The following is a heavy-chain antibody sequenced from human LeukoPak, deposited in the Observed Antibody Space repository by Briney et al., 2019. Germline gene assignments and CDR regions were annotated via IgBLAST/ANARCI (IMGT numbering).Heavy chain of an antibody. V-gene: IGHV1-2*02. D-gene: IGHD1-7*01. CDR2: INPNSGGT. CDR1: GYTFTGYY. Sequence: ASVKVSCKXSGYTFTGYYMHWVRQAPGQGLEWMGWINPNSGGTNYAQKFQGRVTMTRDTSISTAYMELSRLRSDDTAVYYCARDLKLWNYVGYFDYWGQGTLVTVSS. CDR3: ARDLKLWNYVGYFDY. J-gene: IGHJ4*02.